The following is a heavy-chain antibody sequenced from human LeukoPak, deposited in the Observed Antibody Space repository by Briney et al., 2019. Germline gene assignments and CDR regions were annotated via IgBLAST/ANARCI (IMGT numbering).Heavy chain of an antibody. CDR1: GVSIGSHY. Sequence: SETLSLTCTVSGVSIGSHYWSWIRQSPGKGLEWIGGVYNSGTTVYNPSLTGRVTISVDTSKNQSSLNLRSVTAADAAVYYCARDAYWGQGILVTVSS. V-gene: IGHV4-59*11. CDR2: VYNSGTT. J-gene: IGHJ4*02. CDR3: ARDAY.